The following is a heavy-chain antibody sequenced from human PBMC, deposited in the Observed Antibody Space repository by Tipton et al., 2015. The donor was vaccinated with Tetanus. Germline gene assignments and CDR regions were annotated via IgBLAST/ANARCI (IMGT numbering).Heavy chain of an antibody. Sequence: SLRLSCAASGFTFDDYAMNWVRQAPGKGLEWVANIKQDGSEKYYVDSVKGRFTISRDNAKNSLYLQMNSLRAEDTAVYYCARENWKLDYWGQGTLVTVSS. D-gene: IGHD1-1*01. CDR2: IKQDGSEK. J-gene: IGHJ4*02. CDR1: GFTFDDYA. CDR3: ARENWKLDY. V-gene: IGHV3-7*01.